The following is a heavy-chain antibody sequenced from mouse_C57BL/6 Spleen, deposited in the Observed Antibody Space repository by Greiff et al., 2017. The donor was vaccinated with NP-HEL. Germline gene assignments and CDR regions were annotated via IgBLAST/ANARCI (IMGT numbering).Heavy chain of an antibody. CDR1: GFTFSSYA. V-gene: IGHV5-4*01. CDR2: ISDGGSYT. J-gene: IGHJ2*01. Sequence: EVQRVESGGGLVKPGGSLKLSCAASGFTFSSYAMSWVRQTPEKRLEWVATISDGGSYTYYPDNVKGRFTISRDNAKNNLYLQMSHLKSEDTAMYYCARDYDYPFDYWGQGTTLTVSS. D-gene: IGHD2-4*01. CDR3: ARDYDYPFDY.